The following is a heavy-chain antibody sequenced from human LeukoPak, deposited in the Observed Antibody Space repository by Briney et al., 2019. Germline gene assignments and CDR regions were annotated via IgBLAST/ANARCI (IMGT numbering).Heavy chain of an antibody. CDR3: GRGSGSPLGGMDV. Sequence: ASVKVSCKASGGTFSSYAISWVRQAPGQGLEWMGGIIPIFGTANYAQKFQGRVTITADKSTSTAYMELSSLRSEDTAVYNCGRGSGSPLGGMDVWGKGTTVTVSS. CDR2: IIPIFGTA. J-gene: IGHJ6*04. CDR1: GGTFSSYA. V-gene: IGHV1-69*06. D-gene: IGHD3-10*01.